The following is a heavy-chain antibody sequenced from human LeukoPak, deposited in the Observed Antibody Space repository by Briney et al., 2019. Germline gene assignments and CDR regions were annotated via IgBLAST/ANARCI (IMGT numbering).Heavy chain of an antibody. CDR1: GYSFTSYW. CDR2: IYPGDSDT. CDR3: ARAPHLSSSWYYFDY. V-gene: IGHV5-51*01. D-gene: IGHD6-13*01. J-gene: IGHJ4*02. Sequence: GESLQISCKGSGYSFTSYWIGWVRQMPGKGLEWMGIIYPGDSDTRYSPSFQGQVTISADKSISTAYLQWSSLKASDTAMYYCARAPHLSSSWYYFDYWGQGTLVTVSS.